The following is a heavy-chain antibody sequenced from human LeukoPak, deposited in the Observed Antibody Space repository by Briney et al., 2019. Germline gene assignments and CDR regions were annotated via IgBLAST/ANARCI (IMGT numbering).Heavy chain of an antibody. J-gene: IGHJ4*02. V-gene: IGHV1-69*04. CDR2: IIPILGIA. Sequence: ASVKVSCKASGGTFSSYAISWVRQAPGQGLEWMGRIIPILGIANYAQKFQGRVTITADKSTSTAYMELSSLRSEDTAVYYRARDRDYYDSSGYYQDYWGQGTLVTVSS. D-gene: IGHD3-22*01. CDR3: ARDRDYYDSSGYYQDY. CDR1: GGTFSSYA.